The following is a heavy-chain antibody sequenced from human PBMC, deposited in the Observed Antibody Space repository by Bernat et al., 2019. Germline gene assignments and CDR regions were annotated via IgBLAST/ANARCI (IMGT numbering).Heavy chain of an antibody. CDR3: AKESGYDLGYFDY. J-gene: IGHJ4*02. CDR2: ISYDGSNK. CDR1: GFTFSSYG. D-gene: IGHD5-12*01. V-gene: IGHV3-30*18. Sequence: QVQLVESGGGVVQPGRSLRLSCAASGFTFSSYGMHWVRQAPGKGLEWVAVISYDGSNKYYADSVKGRFTISRDNSKNTLYLQMNSLRAEDTAVYYCAKESGYDLGYFDYWGQGTLVTVSS.